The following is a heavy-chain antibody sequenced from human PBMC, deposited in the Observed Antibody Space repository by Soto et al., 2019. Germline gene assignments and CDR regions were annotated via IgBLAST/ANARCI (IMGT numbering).Heavy chain of an antibody. Sequence: GGSLRLFCAASGFTFDDYAMHWVRQAPGKGLEWVSGISWNSGSIGYADSVKGRFTISRDNAKNSLYLQMNSLRAEDTALYYCAKEQYPDYGFDYYYGMDVWGQGTTVTVSS. CDR2: ISWNSGSI. CDR1: GFTFDDYA. D-gene: IGHD4-17*01. J-gene: IGHJ6*02. CDR3: AKEQYPDYGFDYYYGMDV. V-gene: IGHV3-9*01.